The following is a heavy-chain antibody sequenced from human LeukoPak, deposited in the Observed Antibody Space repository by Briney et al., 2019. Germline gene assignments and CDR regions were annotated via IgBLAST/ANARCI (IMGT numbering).Heavy chain of an antibody. Sequence: ASVKVSCKVSGYTLTELSMHWVRQAPGKGLEWMGGFDPEDGETIYAQKFQGRVTMTRDTSTSTVYMELSSLRSEDTAVYYCARADSDYASSLPGFDYWGQGTLVTVSS. J-gene: IGHJ4*02. CDR1: GYTLTELS. CDR2: FDPEDGET. CDR3: ARADSDYASSLPGFDY. D-gene: IGHD3-16*01. V-gene: IGHV1-24*01.